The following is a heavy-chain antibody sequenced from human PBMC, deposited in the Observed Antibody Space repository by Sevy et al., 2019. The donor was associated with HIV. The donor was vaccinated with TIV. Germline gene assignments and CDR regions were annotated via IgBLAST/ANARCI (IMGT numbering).Heavy chain of an antibody. J-gene: IGHJ4*02. D-gene: IGHD5-18*01. Sequence: GGSLRLSCAASGFTFDDYGMSWVRQAPGKGLEWVSGINWNGGRTGYADSVKGRFTISRDNAKNSLYLQMNSLRAEDTALYYCARGTLRRGYSYGFYDYWGQGTLVTVSS. CDR3: ARGTLRRGYSYGFYDY. CDR2: INWNGGRT. CDR1: GFTFDDYG. V-gene: IGHV3-20*04.